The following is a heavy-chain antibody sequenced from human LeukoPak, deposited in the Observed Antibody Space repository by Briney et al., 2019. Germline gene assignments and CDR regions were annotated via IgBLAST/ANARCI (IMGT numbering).Heavy chain of an antibody. V-gene: IGHV5-51*01. Sequence: GESLKISCKGSGYSFTSYWIGWVRQMPGKGLEWMGIIYPGDSDTRYSPSFQGQVTNSADKSISTAYLQWSSLKASGTAMYYCARHRGTEYYYDSSGHYYYYYYMDVWGKGTTVTVSS. D-gene: IGHD3-22*01. CDR3: ARHRGTEYYYDSSGHYYYYYYMDV. CDR2: IYPGDSDT. CDR1: GYSFTSYW. J-gene: IGHJ6*03.